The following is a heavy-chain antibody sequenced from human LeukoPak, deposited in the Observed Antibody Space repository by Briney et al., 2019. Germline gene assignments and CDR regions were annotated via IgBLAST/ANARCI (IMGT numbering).Heavy chain of an antibody. CDR3: ARGGSSGSYFGQHFDY. CDR2: ISAYNGNT. Sequence: ASVKVSCKASGDTFTSYGISWVRQAPGQGLEWMGWISAYNGNTNYAQKLQGRVTMTTDTSTSTAYMELRSLRSDDTAVYYCARGGSSGSYFGQHFDYWGQGTLVTVSS. D-gene: IGHD1-26*01. CDR1: GDTFTSYG. J-gene: IGHJ4*02. V-gene: IGHV1-18*01.